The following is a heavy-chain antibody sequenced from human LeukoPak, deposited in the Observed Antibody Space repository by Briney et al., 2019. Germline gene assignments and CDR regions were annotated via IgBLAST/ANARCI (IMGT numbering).Heavy chain of an antibody. J-gene: IGHJ4*02. V-gene: IGHV3-33*01. CDR3: ARDPLPSSGWTPMYFDY. CDR2: IWYDGSNK. Sequence: GGSLRLSCAASGFTFSSYGMHWVRQAPGKGLEWVAVIWYDGSNKYYADSVKGRFTISRDNSKNTLYLQMNSLRAEDTAVYYCARDPLPSSGWTPMYFDYWGQGTLVTVSS. D-gene: IGHD6-19*01. CDR1: GFTFSSYG.